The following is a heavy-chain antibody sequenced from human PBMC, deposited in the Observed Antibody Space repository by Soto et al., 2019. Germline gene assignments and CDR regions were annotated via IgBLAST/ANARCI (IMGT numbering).Heavy chain of an antibody. CDR3: ARDKDIVAMFDY. CDR2: INPNSGEV. J-gene: IGHJ4*02. V-gene: IGHV1-2*06. D-gene: IGHD5-12*01. Sequence: ASVKVSCKASGYTFIGYYIHWVRQAPGQGLEWMGRINPNSGEVTYGETFQGRVTMTRDTSNNTAYMELNSLRAEDTAVYYCARDKDIVAMFDYWGQGTLVTVSS. CDR1: GYTFIGYY.